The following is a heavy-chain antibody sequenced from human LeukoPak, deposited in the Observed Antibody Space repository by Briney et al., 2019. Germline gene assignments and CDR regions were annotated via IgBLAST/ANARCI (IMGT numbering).Heavy chain of an antibody. V-gene: IGHV3-53*01. CDR1: GFTVSSNY. J-gene: IGHJ3*02. Sequence: GGSLRLSCAASGFTVSSNYMSWVRQAPGKGLEWVSVIYSGGSTYYADSAKGRFTISRDNSKNTLYLQMNSLRAEDTAVYYCARDDDSSGYYPGDAFDIWGQGTMVTVSS. D-gene: IGHD3-22*01. CDR2: IYSGGST. CDR3: ARDDDSSGYYPGDAFDI.